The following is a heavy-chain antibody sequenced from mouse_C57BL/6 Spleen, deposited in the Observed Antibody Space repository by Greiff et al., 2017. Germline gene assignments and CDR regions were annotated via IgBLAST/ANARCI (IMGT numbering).Heavy chain of an antibody. D-gene: IGHD2-3*01. CDR2: ISAGGSYT. CDR1: GFTFSSYA. Sequence: EVKLVESGGGLVKPGGSLKFSCAASGFTFSSYAMSWVRQTPEKRLEWVATISAGGSYTYYPDNVKGRFTISRDNAKNNLYLQMSHLKSEDTAMYYCAREDGCWYFDVWGTGTTVTVSS. CDR3: AREDGCWYFDV. J-gene: IGHJ1*03. V-gene: IGHV5-4*01.